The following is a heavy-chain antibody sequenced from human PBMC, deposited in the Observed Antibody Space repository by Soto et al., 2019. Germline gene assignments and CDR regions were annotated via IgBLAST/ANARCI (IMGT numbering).Heavy chain of an antibody. CDR3: ASGVYHDHYDSSGFHD. V-gene: IGHV3-30-3*01. CDR2: ILYDGSNK. D-gene: IGHD3-22*01. Sequence: QVQLAESGGDVVQPGRSLRLSCAASGFTFSDYAMHWVRQAPGKGLEWVALILYDGSNKYYADSVKGRFTISRDNSKNTVYLQMNSLRAEDTAVYYCASGVYHDHYDSSGFHDWGQGTLVTVSS. CDR1: GFTFSDYA. J-gene: IGHJ4*02.